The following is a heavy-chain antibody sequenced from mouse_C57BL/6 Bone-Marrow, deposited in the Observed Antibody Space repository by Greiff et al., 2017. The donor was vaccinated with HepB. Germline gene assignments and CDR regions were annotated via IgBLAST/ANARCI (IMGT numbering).Heavy chain of an antibody. J-gene: IGHJ3*01. D-gene: IGHD1-1*01. CDR1: GYSITSGYD. CDR3: ARDQDYYGSSYAWFAY. Sequence: EVQLQQSGPGMVKPSQSLSLTCTVTGYSITSGYDWHWIRHFPGNKLEWMGYISYSGSTNYNPSLKSRISITHDTSKNHFFLKLNSVTTEDTATSYCARDQDYYGSSYAWFAYWGQGTLVTVSA. V-gene: IGHV3-1*01. CDR2: ISYSGST.